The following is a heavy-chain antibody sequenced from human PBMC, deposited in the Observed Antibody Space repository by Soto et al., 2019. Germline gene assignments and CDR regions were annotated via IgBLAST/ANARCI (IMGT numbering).Heavy chain of an antibody. V-gene: IGHV3-11*01. J-gene: IGHJ5*02. Sequence: QVQLVESGGGLVKPGGSLRLSCTASGFTFIDYYMNWIRQAPGKGLEWLSYISSSGATTSYANSVMGRFTISRDNAKNSLYLQMNSLRAEDTAVYYCARGLYEGFCRGVGCDPNWFDPGGQGTLVTVSS. CDR1: GFTFIDYY. D-gene: IGHD2-15*01. CDR3: ARGLYEGFCRGVGCDPNWFDP. CDR2: ISSSGATT.